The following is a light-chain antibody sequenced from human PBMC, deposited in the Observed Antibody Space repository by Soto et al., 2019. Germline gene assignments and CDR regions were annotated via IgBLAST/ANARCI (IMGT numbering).Light chain of an antibody. CDR2: DAS. J-gene: IGKJ4*01. Sequence: ESVLPQSPATLSLSPGERATLSCRASPSVSNTLAWYQHKPGQAPRLLIYDASNRATGVPTRFSGSGAGTDFTLTISSLEPEDFAVYYCQQRNQWPPVTFSGGTRVEIK. CDR3: QQRNQWPPVT. V-gene: IGKV3-11*01. CDR1: PSVSNT.